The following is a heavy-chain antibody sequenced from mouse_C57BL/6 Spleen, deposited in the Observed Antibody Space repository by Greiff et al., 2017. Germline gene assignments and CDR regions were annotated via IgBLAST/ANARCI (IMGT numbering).Heavy chain of an antibody. CDR1: GYTFTDYN. CDR2: INPNNGGT. D-gene: IGHD2-2*01. Sequence: VQLQQSGPELVKPGASVTMSCKASGYTFTDYNMHWVKQSHGKSLEWIGYINPNNGGTSYNQQFKGKATLTVNKYSSTVYMEVRGMTSEDSAVYYCAVGLRYAMDDWGKGTSVTVSS. CDR3: AVGLRYAMDD. J-gene: IGHJ4*01. V-gene: IGHV1-22*01.